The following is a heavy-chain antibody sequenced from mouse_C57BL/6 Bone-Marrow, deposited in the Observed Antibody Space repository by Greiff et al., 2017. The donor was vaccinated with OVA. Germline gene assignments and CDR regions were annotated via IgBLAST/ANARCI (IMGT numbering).Heavy chain of an antibody. V-gene: IGHV5-4*01. CDR2: ISDGGSYT. CDR3: ARDDYDGWYFDV. J-gene: IGHJ1*03. D-gene: IGHD2-4*01. Sequence: DVKLVESGGGLVKPGGSLKLSCAASGFTFSSYAMSWVRQTPEKRLEWVATISDGGSYTYYPDNVKGRFTISRDNAKNNLYLQMSHLKSEDTAMYYCARDDYDGWYFDVGGTGTTVTVSS. CDR1: GFTFSSYA.